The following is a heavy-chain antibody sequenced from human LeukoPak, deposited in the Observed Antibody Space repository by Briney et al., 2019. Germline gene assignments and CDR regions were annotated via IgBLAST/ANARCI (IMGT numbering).Heavy chain of an antibody. Sequence: SGTLSLTCAVSGGSISSSDWWSWVRQPPAKGLEWIGEIYHSGSTNYNPSLKSRVTISVDKSKNQFSLNLSSVTAADTAVYYCARDRRYYDSSAYIRGFDYWGQGTLVTVSS. J-gene: IGHJ4*02. V-gene: IGHV4-4*02. CDR2: IYHSGST. CDR3: ARDRRYYDSSAYIRGFDY. CDR1: GGSISSSDW. D-gene: IGHD3-22*01.